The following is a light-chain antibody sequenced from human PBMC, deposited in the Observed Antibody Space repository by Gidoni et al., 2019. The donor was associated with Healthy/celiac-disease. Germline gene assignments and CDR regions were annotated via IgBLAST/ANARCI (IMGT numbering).Light chain of an antibody. CDR1: SRDVGGYNY. CDR3: SSYTSSSTLV. J-gene: IGLJ3*02. V-gene: IGLV2-14*01. CDR2: DVS. Sequence: QSALTQPASVAGSPGQSITISCTGTSRDVGGYNYVPWYQQHPGKATKLMIYDVSNRPSGVSNRFSGSKSGNTASLTIPGLQAEDEADYYCSSYTSSSTLVFGGGTKLTVL.